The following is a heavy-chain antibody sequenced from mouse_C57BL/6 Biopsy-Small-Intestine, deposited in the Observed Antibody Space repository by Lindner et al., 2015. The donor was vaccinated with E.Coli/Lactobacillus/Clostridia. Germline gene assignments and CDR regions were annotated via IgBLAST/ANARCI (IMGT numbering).Heavy chain of an antibody. CDR3: ARHPDPEYSGSFEPWYFDL. V-gene: IGHV1-84*02. J-gene: IGHJ1*01. CDR1: GYTFTNYG. Sequence: SVKVSCKASGYTFTNYGISWVRQAPGQGLEWMGWISTYNGKTEFEQKLQGRVTMTTDTSTSTTYMELTSLRSDDTAMYYCARHPDPEYSGSFEPWYFDLWGRGTLVTVSS. CDR2: ISTYNGKT. D-gene: IGHD1-1*02.